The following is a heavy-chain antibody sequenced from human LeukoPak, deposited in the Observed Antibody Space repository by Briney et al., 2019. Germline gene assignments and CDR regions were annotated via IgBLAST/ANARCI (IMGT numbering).Heavy chain of an antibody. J-gene: IGHJ4*02. D-gene: IGHD4-17*01. CDR3: AREVDYGDYYFDY. CDR1: GFTVSSNY. CDR2: IYSGGST. Sequence: GGSLRLSCAASGFTVSSNYMSWVRQAPGKGLEWVSVIYSGGSTYYADSVKGRFTISRDNSKNTLYLQMNSLRAEDTAVYYCAREVDYGDYYFDYWGQGTLVTVFS. V-gene: IGHV3-53*01.